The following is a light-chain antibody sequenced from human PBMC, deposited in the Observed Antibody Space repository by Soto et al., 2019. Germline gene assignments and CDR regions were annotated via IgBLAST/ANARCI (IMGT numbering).Light chain of an antibody. CDR1: QSVSNY. CDR2: DAS. V-gene: IGKV3-11*01. J-gene: IGKJ5*01. CDR3: QQRSKLPRS. Sequence: EIVLTQSPATLSLSPGERATLSCRASQSVSNYLAWSQQKPGQPPRLLIYDASNRATVIPTRFSGSSSGTGFTLTISSLEPEDFAVYYCQQRSKLPRSFGQGPRLEIE.